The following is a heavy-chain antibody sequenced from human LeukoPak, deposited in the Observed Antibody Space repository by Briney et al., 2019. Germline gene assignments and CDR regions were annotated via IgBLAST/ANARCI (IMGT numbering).Heavy chain of an antibody. CDR1: GFTFSGYA. J-gene: IGHJ6*04. Sequence: GGSLKLSCAASGFTFSGYAMHWVRQASGKGLEWVSRIRSKATSSATAYAASVKCRFTISRDDSKNTAYLQMNSLKTEDTAVYYCTRPGLGYCSSTSCPGWVDVWGKGTTVTVSS. D-gene: IGHD2-2*01. CDR3: TRPGLGYCSSTSCPGWVDV. CDR2: IRSKATSSAT. V-gene: IGHV3-73*01.